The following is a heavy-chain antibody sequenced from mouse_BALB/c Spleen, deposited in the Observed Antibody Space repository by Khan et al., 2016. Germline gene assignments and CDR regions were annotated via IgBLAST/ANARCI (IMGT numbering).Heavy chain of an antibody. J-gene: IGHJ4*01. V-gene: IGHV1S56*01. CDR1: GYTFTSYY. Sequence: QVQLQQSGPELVKPGASVRISCKASGYTFTSYYIHWVKQRPGQGLEWIGWIYPGNVNTKYNEKFKGKATLTADKSSSTAYMQLSSLTSEDSAVXFYARSAQFHYYGLDYWGQGTSVTVSS. CDR2: IYPGNVNT. CDR3: ARSAQFHYYGLDY.